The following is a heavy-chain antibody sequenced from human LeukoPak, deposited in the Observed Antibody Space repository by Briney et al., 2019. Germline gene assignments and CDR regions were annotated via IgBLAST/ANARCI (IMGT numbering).Heavy chain of an antibody. CDR3: ARDRDRIAAAGYYYYYYMDV. D-gene: IGHD6-13*01. V-gene: IGHV4-4*07. CDR1: GGSISSYY. Sequence: SETLSLTCTVSGGSISSYYWSWIRQPAGKGLEWIGRIYTSGSTDYNPSLKSRVTMSVDTSKNQFSLKLSSVTAADTAVYYCARDRDRIAAAGYYYYYYMDVWGKGTTVTISS. J-gene: IGHJ6*03. CDR2: IYTSGST.